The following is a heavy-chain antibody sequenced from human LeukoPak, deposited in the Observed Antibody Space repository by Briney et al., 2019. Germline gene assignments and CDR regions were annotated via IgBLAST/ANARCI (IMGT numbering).Heavy chain of an antibody. Sequence: SETLSLACAVSGVSFNNYYWSWVRQTPGKGLEWIGEINHSGYTNDSPSLKSRVTLSIDTSRKQFSLNLRSVTVADTGIYYCTRMTTGHDYWGQGTLVTVSS. D-gene: IGHD4-17*01. J-gene: IGHJ4*02. CDR1: GVSFNNYY. V-gene: IGHV4-34*01. CDR3: TRMTTGHDY. CDR2: INHSGYT.